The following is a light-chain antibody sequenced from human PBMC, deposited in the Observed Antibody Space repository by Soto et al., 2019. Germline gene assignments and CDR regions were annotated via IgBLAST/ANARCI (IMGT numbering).Light chain of an antibody. CDR1: SGHSTYI. Sequence: QSVLTQSSSASASLGSSVKLTCTLSSGHSTYIIAWHQQQPGKAPRYLMKLEGSGSYNKGSGVPDRFSGSSSGADRYLTVSNLQFEDEADYYCETWESNTVVFGGGTKLTVL. V-gene: IGLV4-60*02. J-gene: IGLJ2*01. CDR2: LEGSGSY. CDR3: ETWESNTVV.